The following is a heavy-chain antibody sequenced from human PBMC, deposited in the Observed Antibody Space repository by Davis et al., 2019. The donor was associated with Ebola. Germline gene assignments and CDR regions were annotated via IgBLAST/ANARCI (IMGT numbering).Heavy chain of an antibody. V-gene: IGHV3-30*02. CDR2: IRYDGNNK. CDR1: GFTFSSYA. D-gene: IGHD1-26*01. CDR3: AKQRGVGAIDYDY. Sequence: GESLKISCAASGFTFSSYAMTWVRQAPGKGLEWVAFIRYDGNNKYHADSVKGRFTISRDNSKNTLYLQMNSLRADDTAVYYCAKQRGVGAIDYDYWGRGTVVTVSS. J-gene: IGHJ4*02.